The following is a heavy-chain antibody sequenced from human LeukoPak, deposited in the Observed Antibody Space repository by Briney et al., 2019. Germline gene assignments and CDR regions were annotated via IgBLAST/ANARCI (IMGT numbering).Heavy chain of an antibody. D-gene: IGHD3-22*01. Sequence: SETLSLTCAVSGGSVSGSSYYWGWIRQPPGKGLEWIGSIYYSGSTYYNPSLKSRFTISVDTSKNQFSLKLSSVTAADTAVYYCARVPGITMIVVVNSDAFDIWGQGTMVTVSS. CDR1: GGSVSGSSYY. J-gene: IGHJ3*02. V-gene: IGHV4-39*07. CDR2: IYYSGST. CDR3: ARVPGITMIVVVNSDAFDI.